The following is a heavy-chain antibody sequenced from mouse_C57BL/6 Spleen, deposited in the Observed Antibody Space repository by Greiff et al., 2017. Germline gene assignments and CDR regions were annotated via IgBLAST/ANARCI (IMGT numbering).Heavy chain of an antibody. CDR1: GYSFTDYN. Sequence: VQLQQSGPELVKPGASVKISCKASGYSFTDYNMNWVKQSNGKSLEWIGVINPNYGTTSYNQKFKGKATLTVDTSSSTAYMQLNSLTSEGSAVYCGARGLRKGDFDYWGQGTTLTVSS. CDR2: INPNYGTT. CDR3: ARGLRKGDFDY. J-gene: IGHJ2*01. V-gene: IGHV1-39*01. D-gene: IGHD2-2*01.